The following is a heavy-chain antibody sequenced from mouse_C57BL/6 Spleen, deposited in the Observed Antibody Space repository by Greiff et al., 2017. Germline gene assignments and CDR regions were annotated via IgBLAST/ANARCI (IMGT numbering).Heavy chain of an antibody. CDR3: ARELHFSDYYGSHWYCGG. D-gene: IGHD1-1*01. CDR2: ISYDGSN. J-gene: IGHJ1*03. CDR1: GYSITSGYY. Sequence: ESGPGLVKPSQSLSLTCSVTGYSITSGYYWNWIRQFPGNKLEWMGYISYDGSNNYNPSLKNRITITRDTSKNQFFLKLNSVTTEDTATYYGARELHFSDYYGSHWYCGGWGTVTTVTVSS. V-gene: IGHV3-6*01.